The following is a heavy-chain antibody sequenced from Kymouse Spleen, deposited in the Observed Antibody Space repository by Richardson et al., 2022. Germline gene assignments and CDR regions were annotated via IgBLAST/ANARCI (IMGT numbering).Heavy chain of an antibody. J-gene: IGHJ4*02. CDR3: ARVTAMAHDY. D-gene: IGHD5-18,IGHD5-18*01. CDR2: INHSGST. CDR1: GGSFSGYY. V-gene: IGHV4-34*01. Sequence: QVQLQQWGAGLLKPSETLSLTCAVYGGSFSGYYWSWIRQPPGKGLEWIGEINHSGSTNYNPSLKSRVTISVDTSKNQFSLKLSSVTAADTAVYYCARVTAMAHDYWGQGTLVTVSS.